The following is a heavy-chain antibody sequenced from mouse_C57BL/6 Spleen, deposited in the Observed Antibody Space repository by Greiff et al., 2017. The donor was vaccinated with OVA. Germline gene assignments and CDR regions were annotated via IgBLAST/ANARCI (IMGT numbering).Heavy chain of an antibody. CDR2: IYPGSGNT. CDR3: ARGPLRSYYAMDY. V-gene: IGHV1-76*01. D-gene: IGHD1-1*01. J-gene: IGHJ4*01. CDR1: GYTFTDYY. Sequence: QVQLQQSGAELVRPGASVKLSCKASGYTFTDYYINWVKQRPGQGLEWIARIYPGSGNTYYNEKFKGKATLTAEKSSSTAYMQLSSLTSEDSAVYFCARGPLRSYYAMDYWGQGTSVTVSS.